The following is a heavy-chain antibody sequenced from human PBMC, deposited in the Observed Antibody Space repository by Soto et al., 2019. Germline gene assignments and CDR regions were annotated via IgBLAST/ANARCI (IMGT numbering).Heavy chain of an antibody. V-gene: IGHV1-8*01. CDR3: ARRRTRYCSSTSCYTNWFDP. Sequence: ASVKVSCKASGYTFTSYDINGVRQATGQGLEWMGWMNPNSGNTGYAQKFQGRVTMTRNTSISTAYMELSSLRSEDTAVYYCARRRTRYCSSTSCYTNWFDPWGQGTLVTVSS. D-gene: IGHD2-2*02. CDR2: MNPNSGNT. CDR1: GYTFTSYD. J-gene: IGHJ5*02.